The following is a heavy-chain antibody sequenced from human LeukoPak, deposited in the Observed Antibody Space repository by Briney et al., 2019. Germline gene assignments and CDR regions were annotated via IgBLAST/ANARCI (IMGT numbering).Heavy chain of an antibody. D-gene: IGHD2/OR15-2a*01. CDR3: AIYFVGGGGRGT. CDR1: GVSISSGGYH. V-gene: IGHV4-31*03. J-gene: IGHJ4*02. Sequence: SETLSLTCTVSGVSISSGGYHWSWIRQHPGKGLEWIGNDGSTSYNPSLQGRITISVDTSKNQFSLKLSCVTAADTAIYYCAIYFVGGGGRGTWGQGTLVTVSS. CDR2: NDGST.